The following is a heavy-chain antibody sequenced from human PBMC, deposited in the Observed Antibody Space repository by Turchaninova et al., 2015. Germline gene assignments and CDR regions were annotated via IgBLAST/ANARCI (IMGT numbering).Heavy chain of an antibody. CDR3: ARGGAAPGEY. V-gene: IGHV3-7*03. CDR1: GFTFSSYW. Sequence: EVQLVESGGGLVQPGGSLRLSCAASGFTFSSYWMHWVRQAPGKGLEWVANRKEDGSGRYYVDSVKGRFTISRDNGKNSLYLQMDTLRAEDTAVYYCARGGAAPGEYWGQGTLVTVSS. CDR2: RKEDGSGR. D-gene: IGHD3-16*01. J-gene: IGHJ4*02.